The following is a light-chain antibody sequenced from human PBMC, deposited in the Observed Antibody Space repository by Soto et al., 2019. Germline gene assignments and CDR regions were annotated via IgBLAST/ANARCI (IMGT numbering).Light chain of an antibody. J-gene: IGKJ3*01. Sequence: EIVLTQSPGPLSLSPGERATLSCRASQSVSSSYLAWYQQKPGQAPRLLIYGASSRATGIPDRFSGSGSGTDFTLTISRLEPEDFAVYYCQQYGSSPRFTFGPGTKVDIK. CDR3: QQYGSSPRFT. V-gene: IGKV3-20*01. CDR1: QSVSSSY. CDR2: GAS.